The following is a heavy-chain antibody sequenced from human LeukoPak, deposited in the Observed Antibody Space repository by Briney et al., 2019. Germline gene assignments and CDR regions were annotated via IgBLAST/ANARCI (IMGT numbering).Heavy chain of an antibody. V-gene: IGHV4-59*01. CDR1: GGSISSYY. J-gene: IGHJ6*03. Sequence: SETLSLTCTVSGGSISSYYWSWIRQPPGKGLEWIGYIYYSGSTNYNPSLKSRVTISVDTSKNQFSLKLSSVTAADTAVYYCARQGVGATGYYYYYMDVWGKGTTVTISS. CDR3: ARQGVGATGYYYYYMDV. CDR2: IYYSGST. D-gene: IGHD1-26*01.